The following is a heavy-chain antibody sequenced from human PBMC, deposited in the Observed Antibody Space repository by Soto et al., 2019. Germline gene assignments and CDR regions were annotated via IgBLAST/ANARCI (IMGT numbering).Heavy chain of an antibody. CDR1: GYSFTDYH. CDR3: ARGHSTDCSNGVCSFFYNHEMDV. D-gene: IGHD2-8*01. CDR2: INPKSGGT. V-gene: IGHV1-2*04. J-gene: IGHJ6*02. Sequence: QVQLVQSGAEVKKPGASVRVSCKASGYSFTDYHIHWVRQAPGQGLEWLGRINPKSGGTSTAQKFQGWVTMTMDRSISTVDMELTRLRSDDTAVYFCARGHSTDCSNGVCSFFYNHEMDVWGQGTTVTVSS.